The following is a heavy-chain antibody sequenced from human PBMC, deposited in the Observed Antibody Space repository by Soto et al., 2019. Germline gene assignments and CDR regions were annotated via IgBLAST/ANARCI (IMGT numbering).Heavy chain of an antibody. J-gene: IGHJ4*02. Sequence: PWGSLRLSCAASGFAFSNYAMHWVRQAPGKGLEWVSSISTSIDATYYADSVKGRFTISRDASKNTLYLPMNSLRAEDSAVYYCAKDRTVAARNFDYWGKGTQGT. CDR1: GFAFSNYA. V-gene: IGHV3-23*01. D-gene: IGHD6-6*01. CDR2: ISTSIDAT. CDR3: AKDRTVAARNFDY.